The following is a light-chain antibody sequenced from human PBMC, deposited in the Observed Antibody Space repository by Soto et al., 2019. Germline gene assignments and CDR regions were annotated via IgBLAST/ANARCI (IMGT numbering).Light chain of an antibody. V-gene: IGLV2-14*01. J-gene: IGLJ2*01. CDR3: SSYAGSNNVV. Sequence: QSALTQPASVSGSPGQSITISCTGTSNDFGIYNYVSWYQQHPGKAPKLIIYEVTNRPSGVSDRFSGSKSDNTASLTISGLQAEDEADYYCSSYAGSNNVVFGGGTKLTVL. CDR2: EVT. CDR1: SNDFGIYNY.